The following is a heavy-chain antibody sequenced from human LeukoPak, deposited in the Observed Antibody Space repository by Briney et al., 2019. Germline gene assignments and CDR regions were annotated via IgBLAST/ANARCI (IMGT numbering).Heavy chain of an antibody. Sequence: KPSETLSLTCAVYGGSFSGYYWSWIRQPPGKGLEWIGEINHSGSTNYNPSLKGRVTISVDTSKNQFSLKLSSVTAADTAVYYCARHVDYWGQGTLVTVSS. CDR2: INHSGST. CDR1: GGSFSGYY. V-gene: IGHV4-34*01. CDR3: ARHVDY. J-gene: IGHJ4*02.